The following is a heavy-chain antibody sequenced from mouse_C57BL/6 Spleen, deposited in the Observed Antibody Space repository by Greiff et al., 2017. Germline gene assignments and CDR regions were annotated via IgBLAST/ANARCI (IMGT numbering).Heavy chain of an antibody. CDR3: AREGRGRGYYFDY. V-gene: IGHV5-16*01. J-gene: IGHJ2*01. CDR1: GFTFSDYY. CDR2: INYDGSST. D-gene: IGHD3-3*01. Sequence: VQLKESEGGLVQPGSSMKLSCTASGFTFSDYYMAWVRQVPEKGLEWVANINYDGSSTYYLDSLKSRFIISRDNAKNILYLQMSSLKSEDTATYYCAREGRGRGYYFDYWGQGTTLTVSS.